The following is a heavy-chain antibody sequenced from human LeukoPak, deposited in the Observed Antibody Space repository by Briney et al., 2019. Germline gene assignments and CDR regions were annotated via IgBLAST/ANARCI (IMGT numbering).Heavy chain of an antibody. CDR3: ARDSSSWSHAEYFQH. J-gene: IGHJ1*01. D-gene: IGHD6-13*01. CDR1: GYTFSNYG. CDR2: ISAYNGNT. Sequence: ASVKVSCKASGYTFSNYGITWVRQAPGQGLEWMGWISAYNGNTNYAQKLQGRVTMTTDTSTSTAYMELRSLRSDDTAVYYCARDSSSWSHAEYFQHWSQGTLVTVSS. V-gene: IGHV1-18*01.